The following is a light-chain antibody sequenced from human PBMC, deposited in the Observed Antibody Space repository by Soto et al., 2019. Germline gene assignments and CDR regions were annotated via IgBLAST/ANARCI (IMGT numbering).Light chain of an antibody. CDR1: QGSNNF. CDR3: QQLRSYPLT. Sequence: DIQLTQSPSFLSTSIGDRVTITCRASQGSNNFLAWYQQKPGKTPNLLIYAASTLQSGGPSRFSGSGSGTEFTLTISSLQPEDFATYYSQQLRSYPLTFGGGTKVEIK. V-gene: IGKV1-9*01. J-gene: IGKJ4*01. CDR2: AAS.